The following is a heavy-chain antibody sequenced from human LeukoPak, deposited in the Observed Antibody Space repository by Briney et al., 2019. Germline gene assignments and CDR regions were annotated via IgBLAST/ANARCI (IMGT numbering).Heavy chain of an antibody. CDR1: GFTFSSYS. CDR2: ITASGTAM. Sequence: GGSLRLSCAASGFTFSSYSMNWVRQAPGKGLEWVSHITASGTAMFYADSVKGRFTISRDNAKNSLYLQMNSLRDEDTAVYYCARDLYYYDSSGPLFDYWGQGTLVTVSS. J-gene: IGHJ4*02. D-gene: IGHD3-22*01. V-gene: IGHV3-48*02. CDR3: ARDLYYYDSSGPLFDY.